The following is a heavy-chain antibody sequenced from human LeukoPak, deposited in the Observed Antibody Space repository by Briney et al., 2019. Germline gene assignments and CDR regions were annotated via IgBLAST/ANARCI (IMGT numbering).Heavy chain of an antibody. CDR1: GGSISSYY. CDR3: ARVDSQVLSSGWNYYYGMDV. D-gene: IGHD6-19*01. J-gene: IGHJ6*04. V-gene: IGHV4-59*01. Sequence: SETLSLTCTVSGGSISSYYWSWIRQPPGKGLEWIGYIYYGGSTNYNPSLKSRVTISVDTSKNQFSLKLSSVTAADTAVYYCARVDSQVLSSGWNYYYGMDVWGKGTTVTVSS. CDR2: IYYGGST.